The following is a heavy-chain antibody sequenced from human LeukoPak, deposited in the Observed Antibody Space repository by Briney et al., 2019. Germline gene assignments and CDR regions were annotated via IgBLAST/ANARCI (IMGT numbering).Heavy chain of an antibody. D-gene: IGHD2-2*01. CDR3: ATDCSSTSCDTGY. Sequence: SETLSLTCTVSGGSISSSSYYWGWIRQPPGKGLEWIGSIYYSRSTYYNPSLKSRVTISVDTSKNQFSLKLSSVTAADTAVYYCATDCSSTSCDTGYWGQGTLVTVSS. CDR1: GGSISSSSYY. V-gene: IGHV4-39*01. CDR2: IYYSRST. J-gene: IGHJ4*02.